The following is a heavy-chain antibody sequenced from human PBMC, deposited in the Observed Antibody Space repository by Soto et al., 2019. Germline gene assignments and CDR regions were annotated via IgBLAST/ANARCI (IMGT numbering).Heavy chain of an antibody. Sequence: SETLSLTCAVYGGSFSGYYWSWIRQPPGKGLEWIGYIYYSGSTNYNPSLKSRVTISVDTSKNQFSLKLSSVTAADTAVYYCASSLEMTINWFDPWGQGTLVTVSS. D-gene: IGHD4-17*01. CDR2: IYYSGST. CDR3: ASSLEMTINWFDP. V-gene: IGHV4-59*12. CDR1: GGSFSGYY. J-gene: IGHJ5*02.